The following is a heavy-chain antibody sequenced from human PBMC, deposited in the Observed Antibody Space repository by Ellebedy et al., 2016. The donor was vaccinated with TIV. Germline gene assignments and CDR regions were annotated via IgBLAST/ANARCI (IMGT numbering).Heavy chain of an antibody. Sequence: PGGSLRLSCAASRFTFRDYGMHWVRQAPGKGLEWVAVISYDITNRYYADSVKGRFTISRYNSNNTLYLQIDNLRAEDTAVYYCAKEMHSRWVGPTYFDYWGPGTLVTVSS. CDR1: RFTFRDYG. CDR2: ISYDITNR. J-gene: IGHJ4*02. V-gene: IGHV3-30*18. CDR3: AKEMHSRWVGPTYFDY. D-gene: IGHD2-15*01.